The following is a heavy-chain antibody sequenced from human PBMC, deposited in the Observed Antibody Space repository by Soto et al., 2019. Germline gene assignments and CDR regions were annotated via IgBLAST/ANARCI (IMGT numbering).Heavy chain of an antibody. D-gene: IGHD3-22*01. CDR1: GFTVTDNY. V-gene: IGHV3-66*01. CDR3: GRCDTSGYFDRF. CDR2: MYSGGGT. J-gene: IGHJ4*02. Sequence: EVQVVESGGALVQPGGSLRLSCTASGFTVTDNYMTWVRQAPGKGLEWVSVMYSGGGTYYADSVKGRFIISRDSSRNTLFLQMNSLRAEDTAIYYCGRCDTSGYFDRFWGQGTLVTVSS.